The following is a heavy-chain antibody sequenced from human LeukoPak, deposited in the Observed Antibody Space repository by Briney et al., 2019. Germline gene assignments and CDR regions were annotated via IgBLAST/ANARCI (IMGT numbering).Heavy chain of an antibody. Sequence: GRSLRLSCAASGFTFSTYGMHWVRQAPGKGLEWVAVIRNDGSNKYYADSVKGRFTISRDISKNTLHLQMNSLRAEDTAIYYCARGGIAAADIDYWGQGTLVTVSS. CDR1: GFTFSTYG. CDR3: ARGGIAAADIDY. V-gene: IGHV3-33*01. CDR2: IRNDGSNK. D-gene: IGHD6-13*01. J-gene: IGHJ4*02.